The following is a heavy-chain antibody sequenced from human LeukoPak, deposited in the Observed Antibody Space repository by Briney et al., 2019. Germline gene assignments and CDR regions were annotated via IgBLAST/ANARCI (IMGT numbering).Heavy chain of an antibody. CDR3: ALSPVAYCGGDCYQSHYFDY. V-gene: IGHV4-59*01. CDR1: GGSISSYY. D-gene: IGHD2-21*02. Sequence: PSETLSLTCTVSGGSISSYYWSWIRQPPGKGLEWIGYIYYSGSTNYNPSLKSRVTISVDTSKNQFSLKLSSVTAADTAVYYCALSPVAYCGGDCYQSHYFDYWGQGTLVTVSS. CDR2: IYYSGST. J-gene: IGHJ4*02.